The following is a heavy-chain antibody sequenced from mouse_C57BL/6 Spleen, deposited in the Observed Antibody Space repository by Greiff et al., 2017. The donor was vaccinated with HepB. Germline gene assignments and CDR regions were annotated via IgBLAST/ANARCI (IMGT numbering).Heavy chain of an antibody. CDR3: ARRNSNYYFDY. D-gene: IGHD2-5*01. CDR1: GFTFSSYA. V-gene: IGHV5-4*01. Sequence: EVQLVESGGGLVKPGGSLKLSCAASGFTFSSYAMSWVRQTPEKRLEWVATISDGGSYTYYPDNVKGRSTISRDNAKNNLYLQMSHLKSEDTAMYYCARRNSNYYFDYWGQSTTLTVSS. CDR2: ISDGGSYT. J-gene: IGHJ2*01.